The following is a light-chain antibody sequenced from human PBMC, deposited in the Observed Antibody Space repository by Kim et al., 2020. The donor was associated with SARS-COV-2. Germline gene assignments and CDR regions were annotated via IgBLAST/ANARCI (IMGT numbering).Light chain of an antibody. CDR2: GAS. CDR3: HQYEDWPT. CDR1: QSVSRN. Sequence: LFSFPGERVTLSCRASQSVSRNLAWYQQKPGQAPRLLMYGASTRATGFPARFSGSGSGTEFTLTISSLQSEDFALYFCHQYEDWPTFGQGTKLEI. J-gene: IGKJ2*01. V-gene: IGKV3-15*01.